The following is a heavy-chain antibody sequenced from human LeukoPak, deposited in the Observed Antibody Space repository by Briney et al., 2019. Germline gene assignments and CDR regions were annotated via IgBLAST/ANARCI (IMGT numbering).Heavy chain of an antibody. CDR2: LYSGGST. V-gene: IGHV3-53*01. D-gene: IGHD3-10*01. CDR3: ARVVDHYPWYLDV. J-gene: IGHJ2*01. CDR1: GFSLSTHY. Sequence: GGSLRLSCEGSGFSLSTHYMNWVRQAPRKGLEWVSILYSGGSTYYAVFVQGRFTVSRDSSKNTLYLHMTSLRAEDTAVYYCARVVDHYPWYLDVWGRGTLVTASS.